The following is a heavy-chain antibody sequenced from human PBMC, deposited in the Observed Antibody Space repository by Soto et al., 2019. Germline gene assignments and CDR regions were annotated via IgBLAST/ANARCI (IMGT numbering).Heavy chain of an antibody. D-gene: IGHD6-19*01. CDR2: ISGSGGST. Sequence: EVQLLESGGGLVQPGGSMRLSCAASGFTFSSYAMSWVRQAPGKGLEWVSAISGSGGSTYYADSVKGRFTISRDNSKNTLYLQMNSLRAEDTAVYYCAKDSRRRQWLNKFDYWGQGTLVTVSS. CDR1: GFTFSSYA. V-gene: IGHV3-23*01. J-gene: IGHJ4*02. CDR3: AKDSRRRQWLNKFDY.